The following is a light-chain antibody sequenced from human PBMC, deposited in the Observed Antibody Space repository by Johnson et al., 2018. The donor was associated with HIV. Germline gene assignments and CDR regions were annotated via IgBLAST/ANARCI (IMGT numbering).Light chain of an antibody. CDR2: ENT. Sequence: QSVLTQSPSVSAAPGQKVTISCSGSSSNIGDNYVSWYQQLPGTAPKLLIYENTKRPSGIPDRFSGSKSGTSATLGITGLQTGDEADYYCGTWDSSLSRYVFDTGTKVTVL. V-gene: IGLV1-51*02. J-gene: IGLJ1*01. CDR1: SSNIGDNY. CDR3: GTWDSSLSRYV.